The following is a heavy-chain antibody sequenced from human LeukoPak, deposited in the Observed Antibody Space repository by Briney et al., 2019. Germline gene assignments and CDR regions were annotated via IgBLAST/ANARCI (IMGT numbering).Heavy chain of an antibody. D-gene: IGHD3-10*01. CDR2: ISGSGGRT. CDR1: GFTFSRYG. V-gene: IGHV3-23*01. Sequence: PGGSLRLSCAASGFTFSRYGMSWVRQAPGKGLEWVSAISGSGGRTYYADSVEGRFTISRDNSKNTLYLQMNSLRAEDTAVYYCAKDGELLWFGESRFDPWGQGTLVTVSS. J-gene: IGHJ5*02. CDR3: AKDGELLWFGESRFDP.